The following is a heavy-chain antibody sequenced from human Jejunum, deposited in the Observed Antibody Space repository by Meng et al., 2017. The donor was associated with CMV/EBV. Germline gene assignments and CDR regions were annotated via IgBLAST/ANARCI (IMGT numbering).Heavy chain of an antibody. Sequence: VSGDYITNNLYYWNWIRQPPGKGLEWIGYIYDSGATHYNPSLKGRATMSVDTSKNQFSLNLKSVTAADTAIYYCVGNYDVHLNWFDPWGRGTLVTVSS. CDR1: GDYITNNLYY. CDR3: VGNYDVHLNWFDP. CDR2: IYDSGAT. D-gene: IGHD3-10*02. J-gene: IGHJ5*02. V-gene: IGHV4-30-4*01.